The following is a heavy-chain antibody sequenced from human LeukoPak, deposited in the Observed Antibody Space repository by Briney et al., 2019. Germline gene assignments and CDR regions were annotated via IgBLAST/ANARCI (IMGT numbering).Heavy chain of an antibody. D-gene: IGHD2-2*01. CDR3: ARGYCSSTSCYRSDY. J-gene: IGHJ4*02. CDR2: IIPILGIA. V-gene: IGHV1-69*02. Sequence: ASVKVSCKASRGTFSSYTISWVRQAPGQGLEWMGRIIPILGIANYAQKFQGRVTITADKSTSTAYMELSSLRSEDTAVYYCARGYCSSTSCYRSDYWGQGTLVTVSS. CDR1: RGTFSSYT.